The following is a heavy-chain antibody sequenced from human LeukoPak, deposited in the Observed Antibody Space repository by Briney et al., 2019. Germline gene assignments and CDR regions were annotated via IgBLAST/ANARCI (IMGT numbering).Heavy chain of an antibody. D-gene: IGHD3-22*01. V-gene: IGHV4-39*02. CDR2: DSYSGST. CDR1: GGSISTRIYY. Sequence: PSESLSLTCIVSGGSISTRIYYWGWIRQPPGTGLEWIVCDSYSGSTHYNPCVKRRATISVDTSKNHFSLKLSSVTAADTAVYYCARLGDSSGEHPYGFDIWGQGTTVTVSS. CDR3: ARLGDSSGEHPYGFDI. J-gene: IGHJ3*02.